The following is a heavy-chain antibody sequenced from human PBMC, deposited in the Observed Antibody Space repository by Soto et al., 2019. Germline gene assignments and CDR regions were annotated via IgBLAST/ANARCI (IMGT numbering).Heavy chain of an antibody. CDR2: IYYSGST. CDR3: ARGFYTVTNWFDP. D-gene: IGHD4-17*01. J-gene: IGHJ5*02. V-gene: IGHV4-31*03. Sequence: QVQLQESGPGLVKPSKTLSLTCTVSGGSISSGGYYWSWIRQHPGKGPEWIGYIYYSGSTYYNPSLQSRVTMSVDTSKNQFSLKLNYVTAADTAVYYCARGFYTVTNWFDPWGQGILVTVSS. CDR1: GGSISSGGYY.